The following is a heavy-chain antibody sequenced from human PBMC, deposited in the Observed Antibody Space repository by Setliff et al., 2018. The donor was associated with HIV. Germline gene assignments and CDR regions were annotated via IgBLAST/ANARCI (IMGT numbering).Heavy chain of an antibody. CDR1: GYTFTGYA. D-gene: IGHD3-9*01. J-gene: IGHJ3*02. CDR3: ARAFQHFEYAFDI. CDR2: INAGNGNT. V-gene: IGHV1-3*01. Sequence: ASVKVSCKASGYTFTGYAMHWVRQAPGQRLEWMGWINAGNGNTSYAQKFQGRVTMTRDTPTSTVYMELSSLRSEDTAVYYCARAFQHFEYAFDIWGQGTMVTVSS.